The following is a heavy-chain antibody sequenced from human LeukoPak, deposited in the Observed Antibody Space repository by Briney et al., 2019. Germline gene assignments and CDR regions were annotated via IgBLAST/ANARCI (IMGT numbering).Heavy chain of an antibody. CDR2: MKPNSGDT. V-gene: IGHV1-8*01. CDR3: ARGPPESSSSDY. CDR1: GSTFTSYD. D-gene: IGHD6-13*01. Sequence: ASVKVSCKASGSTFTSYDINWVRQATGQGLGWMGWMKPNSGDTGYAQKFQGRGTMTRNIYMNIAYMELTSLTSEDTAVYYCARGPPESSSSDYWGQGTLVTVSS. J-gene: IGHJ4*02.